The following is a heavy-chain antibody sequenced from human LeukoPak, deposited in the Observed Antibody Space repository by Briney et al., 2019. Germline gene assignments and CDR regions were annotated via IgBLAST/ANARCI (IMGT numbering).Heavy chain of an antibody. CDR1: GYSSTSYR. CDR2: IDPSDSET. J-gene: IGHJ4*02. D-gene: IGHD5-18*01. V-gene: IGHV5-51*01. CDR3: ARQTAMGRSGDY. Sequence: GEPLKISCKASGYSSTSYRIGWVRQMPGKGLEWMGIIDPSDSETRHTPSFQGQVTISVDKSLTTAYLQWNSLKASDTAMYYCARQTAMGRSGDYWGQGTLVTVSS.